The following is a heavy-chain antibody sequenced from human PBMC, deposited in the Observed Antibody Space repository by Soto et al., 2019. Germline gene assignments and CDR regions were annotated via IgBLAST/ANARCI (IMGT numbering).Heavy chain of an antibody. CDR1: GGTFSSYT. Sequence: ASVKVSCKASGGTFSSYTISWVRQAPGQGLEWMGRIIPNNGNANYAQKLQGRVTMTTDTSTSTAYMELRSLRSDDTAVYYCARDRRDSSGYYSDYWGQGTLVTVSS. CDR2: IIPNNGNA. V-gene: IGHV1-18*01. D-gene: IGHD3-22*01. J-gene: IGHJ4*02. CDR3: ARDRRDSSGYYSDY.